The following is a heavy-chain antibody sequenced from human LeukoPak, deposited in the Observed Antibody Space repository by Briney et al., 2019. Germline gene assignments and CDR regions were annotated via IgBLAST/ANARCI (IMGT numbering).Heavy chain of an antibody. CDR2: IYYSGNT. V-gene: IGHV4-39*01. D-gene: IGHD5-24*01. J-gene: IGHJ4*02. CDR1: GGSISNSNYY. Sequence: KPSETLSPTCTVSGGSISNSNYYWGWVRQPPGKGLEWIGTIYYSGNTYYNPSLKSRVTISVDTSKNQFSLRLTSVTAADTAVYFCMRHEEEDGYNAKPFDFWGQGTLVTVSS. CDR3: MRHEEEDGYNAKPFDF.